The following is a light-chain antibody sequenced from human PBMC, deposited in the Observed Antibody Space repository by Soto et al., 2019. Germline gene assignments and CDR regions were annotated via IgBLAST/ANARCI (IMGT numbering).Light chain of an antibody. Sequence: QSVLTQPRSVSGSPGQSVTISCTGTSSDVGGYNYVSWYQQHPGKAPKLMIYDVSKRPSGVPDRFSGSKSGNTASLTISGLQAEDEADYSCCSYAGSYVVFGGGTKVTVL. CDR1: SSDVGGYNY. CDR3: CSYAGSYVV. J-gene: IGLJ2*01. V-gene: IGLV2-11*01. CDR2: DVS.